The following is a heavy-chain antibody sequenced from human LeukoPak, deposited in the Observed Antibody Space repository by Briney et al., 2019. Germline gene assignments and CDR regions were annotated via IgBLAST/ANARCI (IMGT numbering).Heavy chain of an antibody. Sequence: GRSLRLSCAASGFTFSSYAMHWVRQAPGKGLEWVAVISYDGSNKYYADSVKGRFTISRDNAKNSLYLQMNSLRAEDTAVYYCARDYDFWSGYFASFDPWGQGTLVTVSS. CDR1: GFTFSSYA. V-gene: IGHV3-30-3*01. CDR3: ARDYDFWSGYFASFDP. CDR2: ISYDGSNK. D-gene: IGHD3-3*01. J-gene: IGHJ5*02.